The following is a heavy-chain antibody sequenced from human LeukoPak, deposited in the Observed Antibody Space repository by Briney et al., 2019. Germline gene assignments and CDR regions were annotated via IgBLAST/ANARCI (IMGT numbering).Heavy chain of an antibody. V-gene: IGHV1-2*02. CDR2: INPNSGGT. J-gene: IGHJ3*02. Sequence: ASVKVSCKASGCTFTGYYMHWVRQAPGQGLEWMGWINPNSGGTNYAQKFQGRVTMTRDTSISTAYMELSRLRSDDTAVYYCARGLIGYCSGGSCYVLNAFDIWGQGTMVTVSS. CDR1: GCTFTGYY. CDR3: ARGLIGYCSGGSCYVLNAFDI. D-gene: IGHD2-15*01.